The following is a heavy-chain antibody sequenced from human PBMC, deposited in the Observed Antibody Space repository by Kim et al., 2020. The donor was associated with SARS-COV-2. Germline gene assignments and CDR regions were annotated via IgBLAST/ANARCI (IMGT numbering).Heavy chain of an antibody. CDR3: AKAPGGDYWYFDL. V-gene: IGHV3-30*18. D-gene: IGHD4-17*01. CDR1: GFTFSSYG. CDR2: ISYDGSNK. J-gene: IGHJ2*01. Sequence: GGSLRLSCAASGFTFSSYGMHWVRQAPGKGLEWVAVISYDGSNKYYADSVKGRFTISRDNSKNTLYLQMNSLRAEDTAVYYCAKAPGGDYWYFDLWGRGTLVTVSS.